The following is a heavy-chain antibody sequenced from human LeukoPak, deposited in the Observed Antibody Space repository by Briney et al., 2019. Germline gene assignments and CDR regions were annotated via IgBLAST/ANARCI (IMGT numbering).Heavy chain of an antibody. V-gene: IGHV3-23*01. CDR3: VRAAPRDCSSTSCSLFDN. CDR2: ISINGAGT. J-gene: IGHJ4*02. CDR1: GFTFSSYA. D-gene: IGHD2-2*01. Sequence: GGSLRLSCAASGFTFSSYAMSWVRQTPRKGLEWVSGISINGAGTYYADSVKGRFTISRDKSKSTLYLQMNSLRAEDTAVYYCVRAAPRDCSSTSCSLFDNWGQGTLVTVSS.